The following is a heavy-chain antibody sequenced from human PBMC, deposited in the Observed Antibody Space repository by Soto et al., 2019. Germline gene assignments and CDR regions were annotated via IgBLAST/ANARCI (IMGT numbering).Heavy chain of an antibody. V-gene: IGHV1-46*03. CDR3: ARDYKPCSGGSCYSGFFDY. J-gene: IGHJ4*02. D-gene: IGHD2-15*01. CDR1: GYTFTSYY. Sequence: GASVKVSCKASGYTFTSYYMHWVRQAPGQGLEWMGIINPSGGSTSYAQKFQGRVTMTRDTSTSTVYMELSSLRSEDTAVYYCARDYKPCSGGSCYSGFFDYWGQGTLVTVSS. CDR2: INPSGGST.